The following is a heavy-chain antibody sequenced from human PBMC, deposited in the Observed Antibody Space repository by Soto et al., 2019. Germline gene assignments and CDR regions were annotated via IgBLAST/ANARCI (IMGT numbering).Heavy chain of an antibody. J-gene: IGHJ3*02. CDR3: ARSPLGIAPGDI. CDR2: IYYSGST. Sequence: SETLSLTCTVSGGSISSGDYYLSWIRQPPGKGLEWIGYIYYSGSTYYNPSLKSRVTISVDTSKNQFSLKLSSVTAADTAVYYCARSPLGIAPGDIWGQGTMVTVSS. D-gene: IGHD7-27*01. CDR1: GGSISSGDYY. V-gene: IGHV4-30-4*01.